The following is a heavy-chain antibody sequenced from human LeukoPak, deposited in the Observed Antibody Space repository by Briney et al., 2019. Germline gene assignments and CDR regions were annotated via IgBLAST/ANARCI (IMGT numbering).Heavy chain of an antibody. CDR3: AKEDSSSSPPLDY. V-gene: IGHV3-66*01. CDR1: GFTVSSNY. J-gene: IGHJ4*02. Sequence: GGSLRLSCAASGFTVSSNYMSWVRQAPGKGLEWVSVIYSGGSTYYADSVKGRFTISRDNSKNTLYLQMNSLRAEDTAVYYCAKEDSSSSPPLDYWGQGTLVSVSS. CDR2: IYSGGST. D-gene: IGHD6-6*01.